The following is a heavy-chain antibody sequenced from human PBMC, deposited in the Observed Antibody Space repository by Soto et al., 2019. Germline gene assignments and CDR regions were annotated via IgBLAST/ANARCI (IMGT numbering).Heavy chain of an antibody. D-gene: IGHD1-7*01. V-gene: IGHV6-1*01. CDR2: TYYRSKWYN. CDR1: GDSVSSNSAA. CDR3: ARVNWNLGYYGMDV. Sequence: SQTLSLTCAISGDSVSSNSAAWNWIRQSPSRGLEWLGGTYYRSKWYNDYAVSVKSRITISPDTSKNQFSLQLNSVTPEDTAVYYCARVNWNLGYYGMDVWGQGTTVTVSS. J-gene: IGHJ6*02.